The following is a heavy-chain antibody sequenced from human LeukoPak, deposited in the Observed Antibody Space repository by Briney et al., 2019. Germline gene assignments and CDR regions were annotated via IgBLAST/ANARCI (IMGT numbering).Heavy chain of an antibody. J-gene: IGHJ1*01. CDR1: GFTFDDYA. CDR2: ISWNSGSI. V-gene: IGHV3-9*01. Sequence: GGSLRLSCAASGFTFDDYAMHWVRQAPGKGLEWVSGISWNSGSIGYADSVKGRFTISRDNAKNSLYLRMNSLRAEDTALYYCAKGISKWELLTAEYFQHWGQGTLVTVSS. CDR3: AKGISKWELLTAEYFQH. D-gene: IGHD1-26*01.